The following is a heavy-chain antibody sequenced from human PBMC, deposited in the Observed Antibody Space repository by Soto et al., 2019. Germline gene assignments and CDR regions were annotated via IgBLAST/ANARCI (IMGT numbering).Heavy chain of an antibody. D-gene: IGHD6-13*01. CDR1: GGSISSSSYY. V-gene: IGHV4-39*01. CDR2: IYYSGST. CDR3: ARRSGSWYYFDY. Sequence: QLQLQESGPGLVKPSETLSLTCTVSGGSISSSSYYWGWIRQPPGKGLEWIGSIYYSGSTYYNPSLKSRVTISVDTSKNQFSLKLSSVTAADTAVYYCARRSGSWYYFDYWGQGTLVTVSS. J-gene: IGHJ4*02.